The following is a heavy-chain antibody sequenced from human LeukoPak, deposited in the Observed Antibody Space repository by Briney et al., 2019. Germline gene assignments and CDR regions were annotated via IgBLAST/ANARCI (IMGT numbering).Heavy chain of an antibody. V-gene: IGHV3-33*01. CDR3: ARQTTVATDC. D-gene: IGHD4-23*01. J-gene: IGHJ4*02. Sequence: ATSLRLSCAASGFTFSNYGMHWVRQAPGKGLGWVALIWFDGTNKYYADSVKGRFTISRDNSNNTLYLQMNSLRVEDTAVYYCARQTTVATDCWGQGTLVTVSS. CDR2: IWFDGTNK. CDR1: GFTFSNYG.